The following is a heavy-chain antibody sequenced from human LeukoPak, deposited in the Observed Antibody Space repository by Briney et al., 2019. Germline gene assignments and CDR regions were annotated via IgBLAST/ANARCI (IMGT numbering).Heavy chain of an antibody. CDR2: IYYSGST. J-gene: IGHJ4*01. Sequence: SETLSLTCTVSGASISSGDYYWSWIRQPPGKGLEWIVYIYYSGSTYYNPSLKSRVTISVDTSKNQFSLKLSSVTAADTAVYYCATSGWYTRVFDYWGQEPWSPSPQ. D-gene: IGHD6-19*01. CDR3: ATSGWYTRVFDY. V-gene: IGHV4-30-4*01. CDR1: GASISSGDYY.